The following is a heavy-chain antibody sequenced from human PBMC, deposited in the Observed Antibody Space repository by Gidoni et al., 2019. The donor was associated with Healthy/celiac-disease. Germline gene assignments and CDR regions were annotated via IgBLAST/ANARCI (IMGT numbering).Heavy chain of an antibody. CDR3: AKVTGTTWNYYYYYMDV. CDR2: ISGSGGST. J-gene: IGHJ6*03. V-gene: IGHV3-23*01. Sequence: EVQLLESGGGLVQPGGSLRLSCAASGFTFSSYAMSWVRQAPGKGLEWVSAISGSGGSTYYADSVKGRFTISRDNSKNTLYLQMNSLRAEDTAVYYCAKVTGTTWNYYYYYMDVWGKGTTVTVSS. CDR1: GFTFSSYA. D-gene: IGHD1-7*01.